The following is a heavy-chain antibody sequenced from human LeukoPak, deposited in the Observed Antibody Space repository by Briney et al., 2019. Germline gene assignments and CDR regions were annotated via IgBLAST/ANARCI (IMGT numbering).Heavy chain of an antibody. Sequence: GGSLRLCCAASGFTFSSYAMSWVRQAPGKGLEWVSAISGSGGSTYYADSVKGRFTISRDNSKNTLYLQMNSLRAEDTAVYYCAKDFGGYYSEFDYWGQGTLVTVSS. CDR2: ISGSGGST. J-gene: IGHJ4*02. V-gene: IGHV3-23*01. D-gene: IGHD3-3*01. CDR1: GFTFSSYA. CDR3: AKDFGGYYSEFDY.